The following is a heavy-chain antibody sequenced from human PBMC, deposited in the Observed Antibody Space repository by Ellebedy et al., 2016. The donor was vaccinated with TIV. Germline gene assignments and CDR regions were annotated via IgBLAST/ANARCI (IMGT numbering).Heavy chain of an antibody. CDR3: ACPMVRGGFDY. CDR1: GYSFTSYW. CDR2: IYPGDSDT. V-gene: IGHV5-51*01. J-gene: IGHJ4*02. D-gene: IGHD3-10*01. Sequence: GESLKISCKGSGYSFTSYWIGWVRQKPGRGLEWMGIIYPGDSDTRYSPSFQGQVTISGDKATSTAYVQWSSLKASDTAMYYCACPMVRGGFDYWGQGTLVTVSS.